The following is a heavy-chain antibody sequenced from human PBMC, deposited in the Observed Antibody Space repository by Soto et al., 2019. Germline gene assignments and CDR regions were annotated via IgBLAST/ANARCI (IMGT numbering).Heavy chain of an antibody. CDR1: GFTFSSYG. D-gene: IGHD4-17*01. J-gene: IGHJ4*02. CDR2: ISYDGSNK. Sequence: QVQLVESGGGVVQPGRSLRLSCAASGFTFSSYGMHWVRQAPGKGLEWVAVISYDGSNKYYADSVKGRFTISRDNSKNTLYLQMNSLRAEDTAVYYCAKDDYGDYKRIGARPDYWGQGTLVTVSS. CDR3: AKDDYGDYKRIGARPDY. V-gene: IGHV3-30*18.